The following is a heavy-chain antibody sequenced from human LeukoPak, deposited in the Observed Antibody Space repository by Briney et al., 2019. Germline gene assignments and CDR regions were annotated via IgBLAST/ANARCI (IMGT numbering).Heavy chain of an antibody. CDR3: ARVSGGYEPDY. J-gene: IGHJ4*02. D-gene: IGHD5-12*01. V-gene: IGHV3-23*01. Sequence: GGSLRLSCAASGFTFSTYAMTWVRQAPGKGLEWVSSITGTGDGTSAADSVKGRFTISRDNAKNSLYLQMNSLRAEDTAVYYCARVSGGYEPDYWGQGTLVTVSS. CDR1: GFTFSTYA. CDR2: ITGTGDGT.